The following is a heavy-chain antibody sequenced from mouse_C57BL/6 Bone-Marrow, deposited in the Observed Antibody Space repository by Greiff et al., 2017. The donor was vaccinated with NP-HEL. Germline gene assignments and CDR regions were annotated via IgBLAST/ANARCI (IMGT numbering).Heavy chain of an antibody. CDR2: ISYDGSN. Sequence: EVHLVESGPGLVKPSQSLSLTCSVTGYSITSGYYWNWIRQFPENNLEWMGYISYDGSNNYNPSLKNRISITRDTSTNQFFLKLNSVTTEDTATYYCAREGGLPFAYWGQGTLVTVSA. CDR1: GYSITSGYY. J-gene: IGHJ3*01. CDR3: AREGGLPFAY. V-gene: IGHV3-6*01. D-gene: IGHD2-4*01.